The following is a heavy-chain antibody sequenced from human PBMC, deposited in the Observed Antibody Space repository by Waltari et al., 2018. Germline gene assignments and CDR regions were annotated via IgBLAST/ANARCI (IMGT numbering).Heavy chain of an antibody. CDR1: GDSIISTSY. J-gene: IGHJ4*02. CDR2: IYHSGST. Sequence: QVQLQESGPGLVKPSETLSLTCTVSGDSIISTSYWGWIRQPPGKGLEWIGSIYHSGSTFYNPSLRSRVTMSVDTSKTQLSLKLTSVTAADTAVYYCARDRSLAGRAYFDYWGQGTLVTVSS. V-gene: IGHV4-38-2*02. D-gene: IGHD6-19*01. CDR3: ARDRSLAGRAYFDY.